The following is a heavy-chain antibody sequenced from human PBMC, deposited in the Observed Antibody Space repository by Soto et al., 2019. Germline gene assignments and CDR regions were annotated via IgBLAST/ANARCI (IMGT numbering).Heavy chain of an antibody. CDR3: ARDSSPRYKWNYFDY. CDR1: GFTFSSYG. Sequence: PVGSLRLSCAASGFTFSSYGMHWVRQAPGKGLEWVAVIWYDGSNKYYADSVKGRFTISRDDSKNTLYLQMNSLRAEDTAVYYCARDSSPRYKWNYFDYWGQGTLVTVSS. J-gene: IGHJ4*02. CDR2: IWYDGSNK. V-gene: IGHV3-33*01. D-gene: IGHD1-20*01.